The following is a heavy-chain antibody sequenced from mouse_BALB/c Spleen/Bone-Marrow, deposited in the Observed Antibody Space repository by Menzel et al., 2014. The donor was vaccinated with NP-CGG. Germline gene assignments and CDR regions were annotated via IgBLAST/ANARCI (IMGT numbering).Heavy chain of an antibody. J-gene: IGHJ4*01. CDR3: ARLYGSGYGYAMDY. V-gene: IGHV5-15*02. CDR1: GFTFSDYG. CDR2: ISNLAYSI. Sequence: EVNVVESGGGLVQPGGSRKLSCAASGFTFSDYGMAWVRQAPGKGPEWVAFISNLAYSICYADTVTGRFTISRENAKNTLYLETSSLRSEDTAMYYCARLYGSGYGYAMDYWGQGTSVTVSS. D-gene: IGHD1-1*01.